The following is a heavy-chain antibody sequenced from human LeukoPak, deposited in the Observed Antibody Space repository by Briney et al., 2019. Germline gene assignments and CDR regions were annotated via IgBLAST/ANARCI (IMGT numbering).Heavy chain of an antibody. D-gene: IGHD6-19*01. J-gene: IGHJ4*02. CDR1: GYTFTSYY. CDR2: INPNSGGT. CDR3: ARDLSSGSDLDY. V-gene: IGHV1-2*02. Sequence: ASVKVSCKASGYTFTSYYMHWVRQAPGQGLEWMGWINPNSGGTNYAQKFQGRVTMTRDTSISTAYMELSRLRSDDTAVYYCARDLSSGSDLDYWGQGTLVTVSS.